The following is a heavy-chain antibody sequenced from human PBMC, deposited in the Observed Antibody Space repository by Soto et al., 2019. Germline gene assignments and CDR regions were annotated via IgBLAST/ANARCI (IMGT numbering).Heavy chain of an antibody. CDR2: IYHSGST. V-gene: IGHV4-30-2*01. D-gene: IGHD3-10*01. CDR1: GGSISSGGYS. CDR3: ARSYGSGSYPFDY. J-gene: IGHJ4*02. Sequence: QLQLQESGSGLVKPSQTLSLTCAVSGGSISSGGYSWSWIRQPPGKGLEWIGYIYHSGSTYYNPSLKSRVTIAVDRSKNQFSLKLSSVTAADTAVYYCARSYGSGSYPFDYWGQGTLVTVSS.